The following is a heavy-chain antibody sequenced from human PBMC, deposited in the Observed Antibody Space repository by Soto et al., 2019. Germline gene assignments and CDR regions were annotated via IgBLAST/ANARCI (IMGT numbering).Heavy chain of an antibody. D-gene: IGHD3-10*01. J-gene: IGHJ6*02. V-gene: IGHV3-30*18. Sequence: GGSLRLSCAASGFTFSTYGMHWVRQAPGKGLEWVAVISYDGSNKYNADSVKGRFTISRDNSKNTLYLQMNSLRAEDTAVYYCAKVMEAGGYYRSGNYYYYYYAMDVWGQGTTVTVS. CDR2: ISYDGSNK. CDR1: GFTFSTYG. CDR3: AKVMEAGGYYRSGNYYYYYYAMDV.